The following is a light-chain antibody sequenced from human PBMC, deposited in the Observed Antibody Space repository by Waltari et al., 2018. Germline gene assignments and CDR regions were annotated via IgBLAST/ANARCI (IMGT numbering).Light chain of an antibody. CDR3: QQYYSTPRT. V-gene: IGKV4-1*01. J-gene: IGKJ1*01. CDR1: QSVLYSSNNKNY. CDR2: WAS. Sequence: DIVMTQSPDSLAVSLGERATINCKSSQSVLYSSNNKNYLAWYQQRPGQAPKLLIYWASTRESGVPDRFSGSGSGTDFTLTISSLQAEDVAVYYCQQYYSTPRTFGQGTKVEIE.